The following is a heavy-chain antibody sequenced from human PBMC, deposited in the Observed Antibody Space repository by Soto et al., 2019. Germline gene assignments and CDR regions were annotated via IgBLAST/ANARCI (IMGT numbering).Heavy chain of an antibody. CDR2: IHYSGST. CDR3: ERQKRSSGYYCFDY. D-gene: IGHD3-22*01. Sequence: PSETLSLTCTVSGDSISSYYWSWILQPTGKGLEGIGYIHYSGSTNYNPSLKSRVTITEEKNKNQFSLKLSYVNTADSAVYYCERQKRSSGYYCFDYWGQGTLVTV. V-gene: IGHV4-59*08. CDR1: GDSISSYY. J-gene: IGHJ4*02.